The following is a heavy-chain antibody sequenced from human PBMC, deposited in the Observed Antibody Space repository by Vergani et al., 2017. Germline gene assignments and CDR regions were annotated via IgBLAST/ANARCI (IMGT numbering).Heavy chain of an antibody. D-gene: IGHD2-21*02. CDR3: AKMGSVVVTEVAYYFDY. CDR1: GFSFRSNG. Sequence: QVQLVESGGGVVQPGGSLRLACAASGFSFRSNGMHWVRQAPGKGLEWVAFIRYDGGKTYYVDSVKGRFTISRDNSKNTVFLQVNRLRAEDTAVYYCAKMGSVVVTEVAYYFDYWGQGTLVTVSS. CDR2: IRYDGGKT. J-gene: IGHJ4*02. V-gene: IGHV3-30*02.